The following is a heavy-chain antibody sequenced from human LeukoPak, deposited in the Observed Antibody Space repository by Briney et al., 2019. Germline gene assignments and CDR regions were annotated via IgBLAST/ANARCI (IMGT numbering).Heavy chain of an antibody. D-gene: IGHD3-16*01. CDR2: TYYRSKWYN. Sequence: SQTLSLTCAISGDSVSSNSATWTWIRQSPSRGLEWLGRTYYRSKWYNDYAVSVKSRITINPVTSKNQFSLQLNSMTPEDTAVYYCARDSPRLGIRYFDLWGRGTLVSVSS. CDR3: ARDSPRLGIRYFDL. J-gene: IGHJ2*01. CDR1: GDSVSSNSAT. V-gene: IGHV6-1*01.